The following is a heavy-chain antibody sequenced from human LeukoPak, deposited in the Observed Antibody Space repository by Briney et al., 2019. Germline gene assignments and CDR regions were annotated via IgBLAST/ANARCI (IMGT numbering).Heavy chain of an antibody. J-gene: IGHJ4*02. Sequence: SETLSLTCTVSGGSIGTYDWGWIRQPAGKDLEFIGRVCASGNTDYNPSLQSRVTMSVDTSKNQFSLKLTSVTAADAAVYYCARGRSYDGSGSSYFDHWGQGTLVTVSS. CDR1: GGSIGTYD. V-gene: IGHV4-4*07. D-gene: IGHD3-10*01. CDR3: ARGRSYDGSGSSYFDH. CDR2: VCASGNT.